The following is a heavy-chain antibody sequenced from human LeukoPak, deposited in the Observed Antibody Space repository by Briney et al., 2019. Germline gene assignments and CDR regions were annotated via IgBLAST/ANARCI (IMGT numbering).Heavy chain of an antibody. CDR1: GYTFTSYG. V-gene: IGHV1-18*01. CDR2: ISAYNSNT. Sequence: ASVNVPYKASGYTFTSYGLSELRQAPAQGLEWVGWISAYNSNTNYAQKLQGRVTMTTDTSTSTAYMELRSLRSDVTAVYYCARDLPADYWGQGTLLTVSS. J-gene: IGHJ4*02. CDR3: ARDLPADY. D-gene: IGHD2-2*01.